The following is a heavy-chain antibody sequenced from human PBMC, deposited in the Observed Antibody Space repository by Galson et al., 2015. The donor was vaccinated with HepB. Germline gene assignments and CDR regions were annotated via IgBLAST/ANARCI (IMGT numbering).Heavy chain of an antibody. Sequence: TLSLTCTVSGGSISSGSYYWSWIRQPAGQGLEWIGRIYTSGSTNYNPSLKSRVTISVDTSKNQFSLKLSSVTAADTAVYYCARDRITMVRGVINMNYYYYGMDVWGQGTTVTVSS. CDR1: GGSISSGSYY. D-gene: IGHD3-10*01. CDR2: IYTSGST. V-gene: IGHV4-61*02. CDR3: ARDRITMVRGVINMNYYYYGMDV. J-gene: IGHJ6*02.